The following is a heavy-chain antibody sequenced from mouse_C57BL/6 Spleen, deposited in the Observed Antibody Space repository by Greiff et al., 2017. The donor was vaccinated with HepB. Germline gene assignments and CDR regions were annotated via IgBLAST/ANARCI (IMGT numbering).Heavy chain of an antibody. CDR1: GYTFTSYW. V-gene: IGHV1-69*01. Sequence: QVQLQQPGAELVMPGASVKLSCKASGYTFTSYWMHWVKQRPGQGLEWIGEIDPSDSYTNYNQKFKGKSTLTVDKSSSTAYMQLSSLTSEDSAVYYCAGGNYVKYFDVWGTGTTVTVSS. CDR3: AGGNYVKYFDV. CDR2: IDPSDSYT. J-gene: IGHJ1*03. D-gene: IGHD2-1*01.